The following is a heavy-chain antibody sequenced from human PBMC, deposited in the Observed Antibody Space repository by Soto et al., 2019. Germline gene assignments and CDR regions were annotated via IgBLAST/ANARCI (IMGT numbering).Heavy chain of an antibody. CDR3: ARDIVDYYGSGSSVF. J-gene: IGHJ4*02. Sequence: ASVKVSCKASGYTFTGYYMHWVRQAPGQGLEWMGWINPNSGGTNYAQKFQGRVTMTRDTSISTAYMELSRLRSDDTAVYYCARDIVDYYGSGSSVFWGQGNLVTVSS. V-gene: IGHV1-2*02. D-gene: IGHD3-10*01. CDR1: GYTFTGYY. CDR2: INPNSGGT.